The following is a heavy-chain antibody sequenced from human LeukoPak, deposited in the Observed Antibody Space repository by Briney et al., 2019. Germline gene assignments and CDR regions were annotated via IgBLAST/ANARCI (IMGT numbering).Heavy chain of an antibody. Sequence: GGSLRLSCAASEFTFSSYGMHWVRQAPGKGLEWVALIWYDGSNKYYADSVKGRFTISRDNSKNTLYLQMNSLRAEDTAVYYCARDRGYSYAHPLDYWGQGTLVTVSS. CDR3: ARDRGYSYAHPLDY. V-gene: IGHV3-33*01. CDR1: EFTFSSYG. J-gene: IGHJ4*02. D-gene: IGHD5-18*01. CDR2: IWYDGSNK.